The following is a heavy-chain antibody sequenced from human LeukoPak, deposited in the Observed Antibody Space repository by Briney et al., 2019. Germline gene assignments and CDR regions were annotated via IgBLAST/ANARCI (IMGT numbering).Heavy chain of an antibody. CDR1: GASISSYY. J-gene: IGHJ4*02. V-gene: IGHV4-59*01. D-gene: IGHD3-22*01. CDR2: VYYSGGM. CDR3: ARENPSGYYNRPIDY. Sequence: PSETLSLTCTASGASISSYYWSWIRQPPGKRLDWIGDVYYSGGMKYNPSLKSRVTMSVDTSKNQFSLKLSSVTAADTAIYYCARENPSGYYNRPIDYWGQGTLVTVSS.